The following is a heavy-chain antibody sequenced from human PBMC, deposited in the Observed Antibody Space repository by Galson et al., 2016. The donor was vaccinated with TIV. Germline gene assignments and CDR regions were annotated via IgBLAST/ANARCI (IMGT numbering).Heavy chain of an antibody. CDR1: GGSINSNIYY. CDR2: VYYSGST. V-gene: IGHV4-39*07. Sequence: LSLTCTVSGGSINSNIYYWGWIRQPPGKGLEWVGSVYYSGSTYYNPSLKSRVTISVDTSHIQISLKVTSVTAADTALYYCARMSRVTAPDSEYYFDYWGQGTLVTVSS. CDR3: ARMSRVTAPDSEYYFDY. D-gene: IGHD6-13*01. J-gene: IGHJ4*02.